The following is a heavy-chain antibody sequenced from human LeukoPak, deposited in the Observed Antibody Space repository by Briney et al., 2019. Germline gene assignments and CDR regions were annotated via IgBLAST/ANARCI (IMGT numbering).Heavy chain of an antibody. J-gene: IGHJ4*02. CDR3: ARLALYSSGVDY. D-gene: IGHD6-19*01. Sequence: SETLSLTCTVSGDSISSSSYYWGWIRQPPGKGLERIGSIYYSGSTYYNPSLKSRVTISVDTSKNQFSLKLSSVTAADTAVYYCARLALYSSGVDYWGQGTLVTVSS. V-gene: IGHV4-39*01. CDR2: IYYSGST. CDR1: GDSISSSSYY.